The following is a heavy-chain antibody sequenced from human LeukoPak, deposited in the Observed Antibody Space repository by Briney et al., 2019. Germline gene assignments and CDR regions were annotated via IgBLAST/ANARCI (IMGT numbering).Heavy chain of an antibody. CDR1: GESFSGYY. CDR2: INNSVST. V-gene: IGHV4-34*01. CDR3: AREAIIAAAGYRNWFYP. Sequence: SETLSLTCAVYGESFSGYYWSWLRQPPGKGLEWVGEINNSVSTNYNPSLKSRVTISVDTSKTQFSLKLSSVTAADTAVYYCAREAIIAAAGYRNWFYPWGQGTLVTVSS. J-gene: IGHJ5*02. D-gene: IGHD6-13*01.